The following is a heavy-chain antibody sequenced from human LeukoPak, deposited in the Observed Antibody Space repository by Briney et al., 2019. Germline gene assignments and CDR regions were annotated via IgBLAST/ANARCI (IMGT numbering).Heavy chain of an antibody. CDR2: IIPIFGTA. Sequence: ASVKVSCKASGGTFSSYAISWVRQAPGQGLEWMGGIIPIFGTANYAQKFQGRVTITTDESTSTAYMELSSLRSEDTAVYYCARRRYSYGYLDYWGQGTLVTVSS. J-gene: IGHJ4*02. CDR1: GGTFSSYA. D-gene: IGHD5-18*01. CDR3: ARRRYSYGYLDY. V-gene: IGHV1-69*05.